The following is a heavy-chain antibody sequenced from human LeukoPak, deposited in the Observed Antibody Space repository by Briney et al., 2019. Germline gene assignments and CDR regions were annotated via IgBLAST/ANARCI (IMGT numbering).Heavy chain of an antibody. CDR2: ISYDGSNK. Sequence: PGGSLRLSCAASGFTFSSYAMAWVRQAPGKGLEWVAVISYDGSNKYYADSVKGRFTISRDNSKNTLYLQMNSLRAEDTAVYYCARADSGSYLNWFDPWGQGTLVTVSS. V-gene: IGHV3-30-3*01. J-gene: IGHJ5*02. D-gene: IGHD1-26*01. CDR3: ARADSGSYLNWFDP. CDR1: GFTFSSYA.